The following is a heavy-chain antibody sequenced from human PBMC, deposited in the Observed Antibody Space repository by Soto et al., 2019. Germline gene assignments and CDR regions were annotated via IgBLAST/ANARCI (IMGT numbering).Heavy chain of an antibody. CDR2: VWYDGRNI. CDR1: GFSVSSYG. J-gene: IGHJ3*01. D-gene: IGHD3-16*01. CDR3: ARDSGHRSTYVSDDLDF. Sequence: QVQLVESGGGVVQPGMSLRLSCSATGFSVSSYGVHWVRQAPGKGLEWVAVVWYDGRNIFYADSVKGRVTISRDNSKNIVYFQINNLRVADTGLYYCARDSGHRSTYVSDDLDFWGQGTMVTVSS. V-gene: IGHV3-33*01.